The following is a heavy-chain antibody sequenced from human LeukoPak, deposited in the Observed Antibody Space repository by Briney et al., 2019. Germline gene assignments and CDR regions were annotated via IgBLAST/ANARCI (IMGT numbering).Heavy chain of an antibody. J-gene: IGHJ4*02. Sequence: SETLSLTCTVSGGPISSYYWSWIRQPPGKGLEWIGYIYYSGSTNYNPSLKSRVTISVDTSKNQFSLKLSSVTAAGTAVYYCASHSSGYWADYWGQGTLVTVSS. V-gene: IGHV4-59*08. CDR1: GGPISSYY. CDR2: IYYSGST. D-gene: IGHD3-22*01. CDR3: ASHSSGYWADY.